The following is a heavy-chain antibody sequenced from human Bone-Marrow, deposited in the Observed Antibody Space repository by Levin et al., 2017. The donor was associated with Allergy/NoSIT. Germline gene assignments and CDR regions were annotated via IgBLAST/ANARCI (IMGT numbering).Heavy chain of an antibody. CDR1: GFPFSSYA. CDR3: AKDLLLWFRELCLGMDV. Sequence: GGSLRLSCAASGFPFSSYAMSWVRQAPGKGLEWVSAISGSGGSTYYADSVKGRFTISRDNSKNTLYLQMNSLRAEDTAVYYCAKDLLLWFRELCLGMDVWGKGTTVTVSS. D-gene: IGHD3-10*01. V-gene: IGHV3-23*01. CDR2: ISGSGGST. J-gene: IGHJ6*03.